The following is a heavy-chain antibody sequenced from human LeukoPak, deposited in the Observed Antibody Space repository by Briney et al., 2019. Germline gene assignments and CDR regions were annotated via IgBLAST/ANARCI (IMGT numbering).Heavy chain of an antibody. J-gene: IGHJ3*02. Sequence: SETLSLTCTVSGGSISSYYWSWIRQPAGKGLEWIGRIYTSGSTNYNPSLKSRVTISVDTSKNQFSLKLSSVTAADTAVYYCARGEGYYYDSSGYYDDAFDIWGQGTMVTVSS. CDR2: IYTSGST. CDR3: ARGEGYYYDSSGYYDDAFDI. D-gene: IGHD3-22*01. CDR1: GGSISSYY. V-gene: IGHV4-4*07.